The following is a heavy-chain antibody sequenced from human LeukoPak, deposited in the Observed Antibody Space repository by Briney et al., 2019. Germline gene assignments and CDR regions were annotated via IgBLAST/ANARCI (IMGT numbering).Heavy chain of an antibody. CDR1: GFTFSSSG. CDR2: IWYDGNNK. D-gene: IGHD5-18*01. V-gene: IGHV3-33*06. CDR3: AKGYSYGSGYAFDI. Sequence: PGGSLRLSCAASGFTFSSSGMHWVRQAPGKGLEWVAVIWYDGNNKYYTASVKGRFTISRDNSKNTLYLQINSLRAEDTAVYYCAKGYSYGSGYAFDIWGQGTMVTVSS. J-gene: IGHJ3*02.